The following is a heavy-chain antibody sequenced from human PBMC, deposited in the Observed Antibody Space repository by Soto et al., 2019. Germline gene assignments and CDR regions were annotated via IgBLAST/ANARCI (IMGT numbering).Heavy chain of an antibody. Sequence: SVKFSCKASGGTFSSYAISWVRQAPGQGLEWMGGIIPIFGTANYAQKFQGRVTITADESTSTAYMELSSLRSEDTAVYYCARDYYDSSGYARVFDYWGQGTLVTVSS. V-gene: IGHV1-69*13. J-gene: IGHJ4*02. CDR1: GGTFSSYA. D-gene: IGHD3-22*01. CDR2: IIPIFGTA. CDR3: ARDYYDSSGYARVFDY.